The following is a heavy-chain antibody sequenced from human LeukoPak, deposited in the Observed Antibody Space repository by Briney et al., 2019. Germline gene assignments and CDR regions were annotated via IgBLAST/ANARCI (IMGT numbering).Heavy chain of an antibody. J-gene: IGHJ5*02. V-gene: IGHV4-39*01. Sequence: SKTLSLTCTVSGGSISSSSYYWGWIRQPPGKGLEWIGSIYYSGSTYYNPSLKSRVTISVDTSKNQFSLKLSSVTAADTAVYYCARRYTMIVVVGGDWFDPWGQGTLVTVSS. CDR1: GGSISSSSYY. CDR2: IYYSGST. CDR3: ARRYTMIVVVGGDWFDP. D-gene: IGHD3-22*01.